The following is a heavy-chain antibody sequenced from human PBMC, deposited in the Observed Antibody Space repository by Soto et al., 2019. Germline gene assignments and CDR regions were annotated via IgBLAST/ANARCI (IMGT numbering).Heavy chain of an antibody. CDR1: GGSISSYY. CDR2: IYYSGST. J-gene: IGHJ4*02. D-gene: IGHD6-19*01. V-gene: IGHV4-59*01. Sequence: TLSLTCTVSGGSISSYYWSWIRQPPGKGLEWIGYIYYSGSTNYNPSLKSRVTISVDTSKNQFSLKLSSVTAADTAVYYCARDLFGWYAYWGQGTLVTVSS. CDR3: ARDLFGWYAY.